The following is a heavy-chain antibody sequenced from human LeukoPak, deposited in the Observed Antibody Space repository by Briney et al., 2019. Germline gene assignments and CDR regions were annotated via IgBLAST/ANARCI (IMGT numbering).Heavy chain of an antibody. V-gene: IGHV3-43*02. CDR2: ISGDGDRI. J-gene: IGHJ5*02. CDR3: VRDVYVPIDP. D-gene: IGHD5/OR15-5a*01. Sequence: PGRSLRLSCAASAFTFDDYAMHWVRHAPGKGLEWVSLISGDGDRISYTHSVKGRFTVSRDNSRNSLYLQMNSLRAEDSALYYCVRDVYVPIDPWGQGTLVTVSS. CDR1: AFTFDDYA.